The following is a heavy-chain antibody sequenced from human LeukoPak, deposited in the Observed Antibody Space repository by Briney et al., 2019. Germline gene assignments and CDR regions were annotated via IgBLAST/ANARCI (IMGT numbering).Heavy chain of an antibody. Sequence: GGSLRLTCAASGFTFDDYDMHWVRQAPGKGLEWVSGVSYNSGTIVYADSVRGRFTISRDSAKNSLYLQMKSLRAEDSAFYYCTKRAAPKQWLVPFDYWGQGTLVTVSS. CDR1: GFTFDDYD. V-gene: IGHV3-9*01. CDR3: TKRAAPKQWLVPFDY. D-gene: IGHD6-19*01. J-gene: IGHJ4*02. CDR2: VSYNSGTI.